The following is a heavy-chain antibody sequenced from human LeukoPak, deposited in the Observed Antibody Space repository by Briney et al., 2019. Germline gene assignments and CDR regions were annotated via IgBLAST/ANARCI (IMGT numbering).Heavy chain of an antibody. V-gene: IGHV3-30*18. D-gene: IGHD7-27*01. CDR1: GFTFSSYA. CDR2: ISYDGSNK. J-gene: IGHJ4*02. Sequence: GGSLRLSCAASGFTFSSYAMSWVRQAPGKGLEWVAVISYDGSNKYYADSVKGRFTISRDNSKNTLYLQMNSLRAEDTAVYYCANLGDYWGQGTLVTVSS. CDR3: ANLGDY.